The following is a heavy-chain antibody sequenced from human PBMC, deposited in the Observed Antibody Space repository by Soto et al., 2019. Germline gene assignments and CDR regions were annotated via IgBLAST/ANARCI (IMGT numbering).Heavy chain of an antibody. CDR1: GDTFNFYT. Sequence: QVHLVQSGAELKKPGSSVRVSCKASGDTFNFYTINWVRQAPGLGLEWMGRTNPILSMSNSALKFQGRLSISADKSTSTAYMDLRSLRSDDTAVYYCATSYGSGSQAFDHWGQGALVTVSS. CDR2: TNPILSMS. J-gene: IGHJ4*02. D-gene: IGHD3-10*01. CDR3: ATSYGSGSQAFDH. V-gene: IGHV1-69*02.